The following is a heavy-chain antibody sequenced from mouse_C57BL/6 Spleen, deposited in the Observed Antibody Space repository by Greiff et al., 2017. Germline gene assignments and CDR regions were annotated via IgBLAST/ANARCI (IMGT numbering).Heavy chain of an antibody. Sequence: QVQLQQPGAELAKPGASVKLSCKASGYTFTSYWMHWVKQRPGQGLEWIGYINPSSGYPQSNQKFKDKATLTVDKSSSTAYMQLSSLTYEDSAVYYCARSGLGRREYYCAMDYWGQGTSVTVSS. CDR1: GYTFTSYW. J-gene: IGHJ4*01. CDR2: INPSSGYP. V-gene: IGHV1-7*01. CDR3: ARSGLGRREYYCAMDY. D-gene: IGHD4-1*01.